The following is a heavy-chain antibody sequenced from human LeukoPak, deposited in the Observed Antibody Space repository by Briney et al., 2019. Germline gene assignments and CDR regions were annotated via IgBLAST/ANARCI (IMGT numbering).Heavy chain of an antibody. CDR1: GGSFSGYY. V-gene: IGHV4-34*01. CDR3: ARLHCSGGSCYPAAFDI. Sequence: MPSETLSLTCAVYGGSFSGYYWSWIRQPPGKGLEWIGEINHSGSTNYNPSLKSRVTISVDTSKNQFSLKLSSVTAADTAVYYCARLHCSGGSCYPAAFDIWGQGTMVIVSS. J-gene: IGHJ3*02. D-gene: IGHD2-15*01. CDR2: INHSGST.